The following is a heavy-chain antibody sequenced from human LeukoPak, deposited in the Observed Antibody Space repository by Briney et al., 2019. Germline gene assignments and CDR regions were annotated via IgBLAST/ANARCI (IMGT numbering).Heavy chain of an antibody. J-gene: IGHJ4*02. CDR1: GFTFSSYA. D-gene: IGHD3-22*01. CDR3: VKDGGYQDSTYFDY. Sequence: GGSLRLSCAASGFTFSSYAMSWVRQAPGKGLEWVSAISDSGGGTFYADSVKGRFTISRDNSKSTLYLQMNSLRAEDTALYYCVKDGGYQDSTYFDYWGQGTLVTVSP. V-gene: IGHV3-23*01. CDR2: ISDSGGGT.